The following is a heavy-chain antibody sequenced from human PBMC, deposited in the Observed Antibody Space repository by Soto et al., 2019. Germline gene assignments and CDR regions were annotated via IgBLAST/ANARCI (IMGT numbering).Heavy chain of an antibody. V-gene: IGHV3-64D*06. Sequence: LRLSCSASGFTFSEYSMHWVRQAPGKGLQYVSTISSDGDITYYADSVKGRFTISRDNSKNTLYLQMNSLRPEDTAVYYCVKVSTFYDILTGYYSTNFYDPWGQGTLVTVSS. D-gene: IGHD3-9*01. CDR1: GFTFSEYS. CDR3: VKVSTFYDILTGYYSTNFYDP. CDR2: ISSDGDIT. J-gene: IGHJ5*02.